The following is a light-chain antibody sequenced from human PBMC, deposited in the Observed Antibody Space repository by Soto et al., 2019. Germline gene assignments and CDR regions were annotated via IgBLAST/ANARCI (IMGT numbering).Light chain of an antibody. CDR2: DVT. J-gene: IGLJ2*01. Sequence: QSALAQPRSVSGSPGQSVTISCSGTSSDVGGYNSVSWYQQFPGKAPKLMIYDVTKRPSGVPDRFSGSKSGNTASLTISGLQAEDEADYYCCSYAASSTVVFGGGTKVTVL. CDR1: SSDVGGYNS. CDR3: CSYAASSTVV. V-gene: IGLV2-11*01.